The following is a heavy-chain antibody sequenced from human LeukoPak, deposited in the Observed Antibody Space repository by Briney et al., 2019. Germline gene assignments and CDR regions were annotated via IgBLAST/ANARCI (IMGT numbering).Heavy chain of an antibody. J-gene: IGHJ3*02. CDR3: ARGEWELLSAFDI. V-gene: IGHV4-59*01. Sequence: PSETLSLTCTVSGGSISSYYWSWIRQPPGKGLEWIGYIYYSGSTNYNPSLKSRVTISVDTSKNQFSLKLSSVTAADTAVYYCARGEWELLSAFDIWGQGTMVTVSS. CDR1: GGSISSYY. D-gene: IGHD1-26*01. CDR2: IYYSGST.